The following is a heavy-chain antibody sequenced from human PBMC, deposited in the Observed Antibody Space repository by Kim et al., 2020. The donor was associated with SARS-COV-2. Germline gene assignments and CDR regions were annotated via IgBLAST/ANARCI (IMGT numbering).Heavy chain of an antibody. Sequence: GGSLRLSCAASGFTFSSYAMHWVRQAPGKGLEWVAVISYDGSNKYYADSVKGRFTISRDNSKNTLYLQMNSLRAEDTAVYYCARDAIVVVTIWGFDYWGQGTLVTVSS. CDR3: ARDAIVVVTIWGFDY. J-gene: IGHJ4*02. D-gene: IGHD3-22*01. CDR2: ISYDGSNK. CDR1: GFTFSSYA. V-gene: IGHV3-30-3*01.